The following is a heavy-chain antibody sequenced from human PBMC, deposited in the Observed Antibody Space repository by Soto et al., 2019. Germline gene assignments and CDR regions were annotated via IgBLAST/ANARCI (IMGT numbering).Heavy chain of an antibody. V-gene: IGHV4-61*01. J-gene: IGHJ4*02. CDR2: IYYSGST. Sequence: PSETLSLTCTVSGGSVSSGSYYWSWIRQPPGKGLEWIGYIYYSGSTNYNPSLKSRVTISVDTSKNQFSLKLSSVTAADTAVYYCARGPTYYYDSSGYLDYWGQGTLVTVSS. CDR3: ARGPTYYYDSSGYLDY. CDR1: GGSVSSGSYY. D-gene: IGHD3-22*01.